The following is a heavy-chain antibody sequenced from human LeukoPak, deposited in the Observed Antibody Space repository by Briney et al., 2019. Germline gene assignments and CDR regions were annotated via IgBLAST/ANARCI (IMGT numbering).Heavy chain of an antibody. V-gene: IGHV4-34*01. CDR1: GGSFSGYY. CDR2: INHSGST. D-gene: IGHD6-13*01. Sequence: SETLSLTCAVYGGSFSGYYWSWIRQPPGKGLEWIGEINHSGSTNYNPSLKSRVTISVDTSKNQFSLKLSSVTAADTAVYYCARGRSSSWPYYYYMDVWGKGTMVTVSS. CDR3: ARGRSSSWPYYYYMDV. J-gene: IGHJ6*03.